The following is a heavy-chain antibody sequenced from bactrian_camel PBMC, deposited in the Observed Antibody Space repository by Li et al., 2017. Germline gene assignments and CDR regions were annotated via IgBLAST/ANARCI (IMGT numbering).Heavy chain of an antibody. D-gene: IGHD2*01. Sequence: HVQLVESGGGSVQAGGTLILSCTVSGFTFDDSDMGWYRQAPGNECKLIATLANDGRKGYPESVKGRFSISRDNAKNTVYLRLNSLKPDDTAMYYCAAENWDASEGYHYAGWRGRPDFGYWGQGTQVTVS. CDR3: AAENWDASEGYHYAGWRGRPDFGY. CDR1: GFTFDDSD. CDR2: LANDGRK. V-gene: IGHV3S55*01. J-gene: IGHJ6*01.